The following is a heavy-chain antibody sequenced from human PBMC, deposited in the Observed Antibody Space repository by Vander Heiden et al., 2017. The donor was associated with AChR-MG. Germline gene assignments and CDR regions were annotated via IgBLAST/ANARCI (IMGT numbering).Heavy chain of an antibody. CDR2: ISYDGSNK. CDR1: GFTFSSYG. V-gene: IGHV3-30*18. J-gene: IGHJ4*02. D-gene: IGHD2-15*01. Sequence: QVQLVESGGGVVPPGRSLRLSCAASGFTFSSYGMHWVRQAPGKGLEWVAVISYDGSNKYYADSVKGRFTISRDNSKNTLYLQMNSLRAEDTAVYYCAKDKSFVEWGQGTLVTVSS. CDR3: AKDKSFVE.